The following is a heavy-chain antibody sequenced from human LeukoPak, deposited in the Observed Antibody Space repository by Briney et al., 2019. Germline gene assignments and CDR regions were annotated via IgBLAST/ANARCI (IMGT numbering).Heavy chain of an antibody. D-gene: IGHD6-13*01. CDR3: AREPYSSSWDYYFDY. V-gene: IGHV3-48*01. J-gene: IGHJ4*02. CDR2: ISSSSSTI. Sequence: PGGSLRLSCAASGFTFSSYSMNWVRQAPGKGLEWVSYISSSSSTIYYADSVKGRFTISRDNAKNSLYLQMNSLRAEDTAVYYCAREPYSSSWDYYFDYWGQGTLVTVSS. CDR1: GFTFSSYS.